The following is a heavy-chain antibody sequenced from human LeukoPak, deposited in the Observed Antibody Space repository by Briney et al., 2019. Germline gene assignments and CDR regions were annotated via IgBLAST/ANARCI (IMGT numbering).Heavy chain of an antibody. J-gene: IGHJ4*02. D-gene: IGHD4-17*01. CDR3: AKVSDDYGDCFDY. CDR1: GFTFSSYA. CDR2: ISGSGGST. Sequence: GGSLRLSCAASGFTFSSYAMSWVRQAPGKGLEWVSAISGSGGSTYYADSVKGRFTISRDNSKNTLYLQMNSLRAEDTAVYYRAKVSDDYGDCFDYWAREPWSPSPQ. V-gene: IGHV3-23*01.